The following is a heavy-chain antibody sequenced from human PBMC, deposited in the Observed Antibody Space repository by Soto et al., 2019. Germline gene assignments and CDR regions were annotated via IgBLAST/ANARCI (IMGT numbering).Heavy chain of an antibody. D-gene: IGHD3-16*01. V-gene: IGHV3-48*03. CDR2: IGATSSSGSIF. CDR1: GFTLSSFA. CDR3: ARGGKVPYYYGMDV. Sequence: EVQLEESGGGLVQPGGSLRLSCAASGFTLSSFALNWVRQAPGKGLEWVSYIGATSSSGSIFYYAASVKGRFTISRDSAKNSLFLQMNSLRDEDTAIYYCARGGKVPYYYGMDVWGQGTTVTVSS. J-gene: IGHJ6*02.